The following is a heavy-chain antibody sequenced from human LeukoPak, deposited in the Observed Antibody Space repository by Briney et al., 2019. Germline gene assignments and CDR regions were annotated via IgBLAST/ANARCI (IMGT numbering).Heavy chain of an antibody. V-gene: IGHV3-7*03. D-gene: IGHD5-12*01. Sequence: GGSLRLSCAASGFTFSSYRMSWVRQAPGKGLEWVANIKQDGSEKYYVDSVKGRFTISRDNAKNSLYLQMNSLRAEDTAVYYCARDKDKWLRFGGLNWFDPWGQGTLVTVSS. CDR3: ARDKDKWLRFGGLNWFDP. CDR2: IKQDGSEK. J-gene: IGHJ5*02. CDR1: GFTFSSYR.